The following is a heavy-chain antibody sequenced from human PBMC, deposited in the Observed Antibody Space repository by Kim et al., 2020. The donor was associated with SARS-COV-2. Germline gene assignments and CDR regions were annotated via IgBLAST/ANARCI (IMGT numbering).Heavy chain of an antibody. CDR1: GGSISSYY. V-gene: IGHV4-4*07. J-gene: IGHJ4*02. CDR3: ARDSDGYSYGPVYYFDY. Sequence: SETLSLTCTVSGGSISSYYWSWIRQPAGKGLEWIGRIYTSGSTNYNPSLKSRVTMSVDTSKNQFSLQLSSVTAADTAVYYCARDSDGYSYGPVYYFDYWGQGTLVTVSS. CDR2: IYTSGST. D-gene: IGHD5-18*01.